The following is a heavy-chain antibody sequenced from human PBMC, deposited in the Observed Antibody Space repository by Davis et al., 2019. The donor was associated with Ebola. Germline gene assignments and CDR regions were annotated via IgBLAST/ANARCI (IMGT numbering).Heavy chain of an antibody. D-gene: IGHD7-27*01. CDR1: GFTFSNYW. J-gene: IGHJ4*02. Sequence: GGSLRLSCAASGFTFSNYWMSWVRQAPGKGLEWVANIRPDGSEEQYVDSLKGRFTISRDNAKNSLYLQMNSLRDEDTAVYYCATDRNWDFDYWGQGTLVTVSS. CDR3: ATDRNWDFDY. V-gene: IGHV3-7*01. CDR2: IRPDGSEE.